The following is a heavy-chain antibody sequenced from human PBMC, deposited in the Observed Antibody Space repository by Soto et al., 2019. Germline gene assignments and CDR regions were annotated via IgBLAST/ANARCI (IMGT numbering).Heavy chain of an antibody. CDR3: ANHAVSGAGVWLAES. V-gene: IGHV3-23*01. D-gene: IGHD2-2*01. Sequence: EVQLLEAGGGLVQPGGSLRLSCAASGFTFSKYAMIWVRQAPGKGLESVSGIYGSGAGISYADSVKGRFTISRDNSKNSLLLEVVDLRVYDTAVYWCANHAVSGAGVWLAESCGHGTLVTVSP. CDR2: IYGSGAGI. J-gene: IGHJ1*01. CDR1: GFTFSKYA.